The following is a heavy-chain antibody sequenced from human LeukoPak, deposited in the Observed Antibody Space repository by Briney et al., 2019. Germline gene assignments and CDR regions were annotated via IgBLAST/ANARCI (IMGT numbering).Heavy chain of an antibody. CDR1: GFTFSDYY. CDR2: ISSSGNTV. V-gene: IGHV3-11*04. D-gene: IGHD6-19*01. CDR3: ARDQVSVAGTGIDY. J-gene: IGHJ4*02. Sequence: GGSLRLSCAASGFTFSDYYVSWLRQAPGKGLEGVSYISSSGNTVKYADSVKGRFTISRDNAKNSLYLQMNSLRAEDTAVYYCARDQVSVAGTGIDYWGQGTLVTVSS.